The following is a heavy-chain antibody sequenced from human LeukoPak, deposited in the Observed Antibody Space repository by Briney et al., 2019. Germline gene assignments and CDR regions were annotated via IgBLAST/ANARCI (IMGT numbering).Heavy chain of an antibody. Sequence: PSETLSLTCNVSGASFESHYWTWIRQTPDKRLEWIGYYFDTGSTDYNPSLKSRVTMPVDRSKNQFFLSLKSVTAADTAVYYCVRTGWELLTTWGPGTPVTVSS. D-gene: IGHD4-23*01. CDR1: GASFESHY. CDR3: VRTGWELLTT. CDR2: YFDTGST. J-gene: IGHJ4*02. V-gene: IGHV4-59*11.